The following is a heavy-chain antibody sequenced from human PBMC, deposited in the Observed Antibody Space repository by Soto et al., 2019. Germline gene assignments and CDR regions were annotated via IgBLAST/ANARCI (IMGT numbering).Heavy chain of an antibody. CDR3: ARDDVRGDSTCDS. J-gene: IGHJ4*02. D-gene: IGHD2-21*01. CDR1: GYTFNSYY. Sequence: QVQLVQSGAEVKKPGASVTVSCKASGYTFNSYYLHWVRQAPGQGLDWMGLINPSDGDTNYAQKCQGRVPMTRDSSTSTVYLELSGLTSDDSAVYCCARDDVRGDSTCDSWGQGTLVTVS. CDR2: INPSDGDT. V-gene: IGHV1-46*02.